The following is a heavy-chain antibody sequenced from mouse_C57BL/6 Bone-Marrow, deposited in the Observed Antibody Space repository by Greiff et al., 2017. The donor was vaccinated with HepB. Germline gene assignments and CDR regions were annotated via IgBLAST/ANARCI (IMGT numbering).Heavy chain of an antibody. CDR3: TRSYYGSSNGY. J-gene: IGHJ2*01. D-gene: IGHD1-1*01. V-gene: IGHV1-15*01. Sequence: VQLQQSGAELVRPGASVTLSCKASGYTFTDYEMHWVKQTPVHGLEWIGAIDPETGGTAYNQKFKGKAILTADKSSSTAYMELRSLTSEDSAVYYCTRSYYGSSNGYWGQGTTLTVSS. CDR1: GYTFTDYE. CDR2: IDPETGGT.